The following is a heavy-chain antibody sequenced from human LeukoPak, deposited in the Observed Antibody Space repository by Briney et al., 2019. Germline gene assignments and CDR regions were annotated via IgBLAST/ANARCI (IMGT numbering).Heavy chain of an antibody. J-gene: IGHJ4*02. Sequence: GGSLRLSCAASGFTFSNSWMSWVRQAPGKGLEWVANIKHDGSEKYYVDSVKGQFTISRDNAKNSLYLQVNSLRAEDTAVYYCARDYASGSYVDYWGQGTLVTVSS. CDR1: GFTFSNSW. V-gene: IGHV3-7*01. CDR3: ARDYASGSYVDY. CDR2: IKHDGSEK. D-gene: IGHD3-10*01.